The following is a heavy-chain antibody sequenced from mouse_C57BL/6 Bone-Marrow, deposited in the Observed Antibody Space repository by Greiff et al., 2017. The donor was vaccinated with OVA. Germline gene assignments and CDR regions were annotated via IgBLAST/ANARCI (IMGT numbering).Heavy chain of an antibody. D-gene: IGHD1-1*01. CDR1: GFTFSDYG. Sequence: DVMLVESGGGLVQPGGSLKLSCAASGFTFSDYGMAWVRQAPRKGPEWVAFISNLAYSIYYADTVTGRFTISRENAKNTLYLEMSSLRSEDTAMYYCARWGIDYYGPMDYWGQGTSVTVSS. CDR2: ISNLAYSI. J-gene: IGHJ4*01. V-gene: IGHV5-15*01. CDR3: ARWGIDYYGPMDY.